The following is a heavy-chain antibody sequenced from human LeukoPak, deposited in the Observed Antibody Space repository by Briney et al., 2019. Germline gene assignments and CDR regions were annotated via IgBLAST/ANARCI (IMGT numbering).Heavy chain of an antibody. Sequence: PSETLSLTFTVSGASISSYWWSWVRQPAGKGLEWLGRVYTSGSAVYNPSLSSRVTMSVDTSKNQLSLKLNSVTAADTAIYYCAGLYFWGQGTLVTVSS. J-gene: IGHJ4*02. CDR2: VYTSGSA. CDR3: AGLYF. CDR1: GASISSYW. V-gene: IGHV4-4*07.